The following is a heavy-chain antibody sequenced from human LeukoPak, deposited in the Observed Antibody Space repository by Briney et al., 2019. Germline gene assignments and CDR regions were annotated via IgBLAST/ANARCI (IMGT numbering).Heavy chain of an antibody. V-gene: IGHV1-69*13. CDR1: GGTFSSYA. Sequence: ASVKVSCKASGGTFSSYAISWVRQAPGQGLEWMGGIIPIFGTANYAQKFQGRVTITADESTSTDYMELSSLIAEDTRVYDGARSSVTMIVETWFDPWGQGTLVTVSS. D-gene: IGHD3-22*01. CDR2: IIPIFGTA. J-gene: IGHJ5*02. CDR3: ARSSVTMIVETWFDP.